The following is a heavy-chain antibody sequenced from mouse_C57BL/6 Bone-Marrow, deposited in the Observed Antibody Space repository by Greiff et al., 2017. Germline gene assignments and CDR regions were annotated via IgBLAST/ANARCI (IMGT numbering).Heavy chain of an antibody. D-gene: IGHD1-2*01. V-gene: IGHV1-18*01. CDR3: ARSLPLLRLDD. CDR1: GYTFTDYN. CDR2: INPNNGGT. J-gene: IGHJ2*01. Sequence: VQLQQSGPELVKPGASVKIPCKASGYTFTDYNMDWVKQSHGKSLEWIGDINPNNGGTNYNQKFKGKATLTVDKSSSTAYMELRSLTSEDAADYYGARSLPLLRLDDWGQGTTLTVSS.